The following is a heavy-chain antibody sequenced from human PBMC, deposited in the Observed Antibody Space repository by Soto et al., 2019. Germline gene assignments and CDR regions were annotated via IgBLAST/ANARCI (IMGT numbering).Heavy chain of an antibody. CDR3: ARASIEYSSCLYAYCNYRVER. J-gene: IGHJ6*02. V-gene: IGHV1-3*01. CDR1: GYTFTLYA. D-gene: IGHD6-19*01. CDR2: INAGNGNT. Sequence: ASVKVSCKASGYTFTLYAMHWLRQAPGQRLEWMGWINAGNGNTKYSQKFQGRVTITRDTSASTAYMELSSLRSEDTAVYYCARASIEYSSCLYAYCNYRVERWGPATT.